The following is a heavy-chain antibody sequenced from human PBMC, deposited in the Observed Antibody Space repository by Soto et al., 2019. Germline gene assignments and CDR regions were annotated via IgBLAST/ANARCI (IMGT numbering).Heavy chain of an antibody. J-gene: IGHJ6*02. CDR3: ARATAKCSSCAVEHERYYYYGMDV. CDR2: IYSTVST. D-gene: IGHD6-6*01. Sequence: PSETLSLTCSVSSGSLSSSLYYWGWNRQPPGKGLEWIGTIYSTVSTHYNPSLKSRVTISVDTSKNQFSLKLSSVTVADTAVYYCARATAKCSSCAVEHERYYYYGMDVWGQGTTVTVSS. V-gene: IGHV4-39*07. CDR1: SGSLSSSLYY.